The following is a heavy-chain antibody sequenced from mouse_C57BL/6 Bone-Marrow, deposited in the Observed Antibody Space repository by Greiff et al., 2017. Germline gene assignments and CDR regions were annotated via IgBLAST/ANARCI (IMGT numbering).Heavy chain of an antibody. CDR1: EYEFPSHD. J-gene: IGHJ1*03. V-gene: IGHV5-2*01. CDR2: INSDGGST. Sequence: EVKVVESGGGLVQPGESLKLSCESNEYEFPSHDMSWVRKTPEKRLELVAAINSDGGSTYYPDTMERRFIISRDNTKKTLYLQMSSLRSEDTALYYCARHRPSPYGGWYFDVWGTGTTVTVSS. D-gene: IGHD1-2*01. CDR3: ARHRPSPYGGWYFDV.